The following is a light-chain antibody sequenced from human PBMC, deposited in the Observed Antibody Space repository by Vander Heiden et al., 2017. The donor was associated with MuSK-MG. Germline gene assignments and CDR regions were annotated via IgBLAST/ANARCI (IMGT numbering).Light chain of an antibody. CDR2: DVS. J-gene: IGLJ2*01. V-gene: IGLV2-14*03. CDR1: TPDVGVYIF. Sequence: SALPQPASVSWSPGESITIACTGTTPDVGVYIFFSWYQQHPGKAPKLMIYDVSNRPSGVSNRFSSSKSGNTASLTISGLQAEDEADYYCSSYTSSSTLVVFGGGTKLTVL. CDR3: SSYTSSSTLVV.